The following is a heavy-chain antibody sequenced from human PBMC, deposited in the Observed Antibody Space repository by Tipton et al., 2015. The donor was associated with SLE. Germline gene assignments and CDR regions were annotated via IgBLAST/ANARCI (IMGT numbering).Heavy chain of an antibody. CDR2: ISYEGIA. J-gene: IGHJ3*02. CDR1: GGSVTSSGYY. V-gene: IGHV4-31*03. CDR3: ARGGPGAFDI. Sequence: TLSLTCKVSGGSVTSSGYYWSWVRQHPGKGLEWIGYISYEGIARYNASLRSRLSISFDTSKNHFSLRLSSVTAADTALYYCARGGPGAFDIWGQGTMVTVSS.